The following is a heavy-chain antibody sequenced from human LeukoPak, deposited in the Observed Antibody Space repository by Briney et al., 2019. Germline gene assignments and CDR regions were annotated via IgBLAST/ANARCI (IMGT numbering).Heavy chain of an antibody. CDR2: IIPILGIA. V-gene: IGHV1-69*04. D-gene: IGHD2-2*01. Sequence: SVKVSCKASGGTFSSYTISWVRQAPGQGLEWMGRIIPILGIANYAQKFQGRVTITADRSTSTAYMELSSLRSEDTAVYYCAREKVYCSSTSCFDAFEIWGQGTMVTVSS. CDR1: GGTFSSYT. CDR3: AREKVYCSSTSCFDAFEI. J-gene: IGHJ3*02.